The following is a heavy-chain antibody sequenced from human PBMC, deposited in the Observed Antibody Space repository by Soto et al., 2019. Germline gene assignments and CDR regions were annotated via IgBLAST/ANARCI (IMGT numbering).Heavy chain of an antibody. CDR3: ARAMTTVTTIDD. CDR2: IYHSGST. J-gene: IGHJ4*02. Sequence: SETLSLTCAVSGGSISSGGYSWSWIRQPPGKGLEWIGYIYHSGSTYYNPSLKSRVTISVDRSKNQFSLKLSSVTAADTAVYYFARAMTTVTTIDDWGQGTLVTVAS. V-gene: IGHV4-30-2*01. CDR1: GGSISSGGYS. D-gene: IGHD4-17*01.